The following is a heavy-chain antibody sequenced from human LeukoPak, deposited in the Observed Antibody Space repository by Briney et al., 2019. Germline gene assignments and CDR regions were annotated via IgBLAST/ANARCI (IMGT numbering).Heavy chain of an antibody. CDR1: GGSISSSSYY. Sequence: PSETLSLTCTVSGGSISSSSYYWGWIRQPPGKGLEWIGSIYYSGSTYYNPSLKSRVTISVDTSKNQFSLKLSSVTAADTAVHYCARPEYSYGPFDYWGQGTLVTVSS. CDR3: ARPEYSYGPFDY. D-gene: IGHD5-18*01. V-gene: IGHV4-39*01. CDR2: IYYSGST. J-gene: IGHJ4*02.